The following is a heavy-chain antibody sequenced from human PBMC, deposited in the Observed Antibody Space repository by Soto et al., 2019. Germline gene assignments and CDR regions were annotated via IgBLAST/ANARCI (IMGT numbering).Heavy chain of an antibody. V-gene: IGHV1-18*01. CDR1: GYTFTSYG. J-gene: IGHJ4*02. CDR3: ARGRYGDY. D-gene: IGHD1-1*01. CDR2: ISAHNSNP. Sequence: QVRVVQSGAEVKKPGASVKVSCKGSGYTFTSYGITWVRQAPGQGLEWMGWISAHNSNPNYAQKLKSRVTVTRDTSTSTAYMELRSLRSDDTAVYYCARGRYGDYWGQGALVTVSS.